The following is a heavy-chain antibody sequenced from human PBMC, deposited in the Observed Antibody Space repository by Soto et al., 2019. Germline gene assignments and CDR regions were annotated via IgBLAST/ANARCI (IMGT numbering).Heavy chain of an antibody. Sequence: GGSLRLSCAASGFTFSSYAMHWVRQAPGKGLEWVAVISYDGSNKYYADSVKGRFTISRDNSKNTLYLQMNSLRAEDTAVYYCARTNDFWSGYPVYYGMDVWGQGTTVTVSS. V-gene: IGHV3-30-3*01. J-gene: IGHJ6*02. CDR1: GFTFSSYA. CDR3: ARTNDFWSGYPVYYGMDV. D-gene: IGHD3-3*01. CDR2: ISYDGSNK.